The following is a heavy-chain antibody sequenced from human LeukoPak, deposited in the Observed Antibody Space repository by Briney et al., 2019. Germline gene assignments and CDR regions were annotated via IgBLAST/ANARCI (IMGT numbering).Heavy chain of an antibody. D-gene: IGHD3-22*01. CDR2: IQSKSDGGTT. Sequence: GSLRLSCAAPGFTFTNAWMSWVRQVPGKGLEWVGRIQSKSDGGTTEYAAPVKGRFTISRDDSKNTLYLQMNSLKIEDTGVYYCTTPEPRDDSSGYSVNDAFDIWGQGTMVTVSS. V-gene: IGHV3-15*01. CDR1: GFTFTNAW. J-gene: IGHJ3*02. CDR3: TTPEPRDDSSGYSVNDAFDI.